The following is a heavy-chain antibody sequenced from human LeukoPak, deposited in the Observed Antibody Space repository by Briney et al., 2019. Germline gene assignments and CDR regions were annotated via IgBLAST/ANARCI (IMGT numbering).Heavy chain of an antibody. CDR3: ARPEYCASDY. Sequence: GESLKISCKGSGYSFTNYWIGWVRQMPGKGLEWMGIIFPRNFETKYRPSFEGQVIISVDKSITTAYLQWNSLKASDTAMYFCARPEYCASDYWGQGTLVTVSS. CDR2: IFPRNFET. J-gene: IGHJ4*02. V-gene: IGHV5-51*01. D-gene: IGHD2/OR15-2a*01. CDR1: GYSFTNYW.